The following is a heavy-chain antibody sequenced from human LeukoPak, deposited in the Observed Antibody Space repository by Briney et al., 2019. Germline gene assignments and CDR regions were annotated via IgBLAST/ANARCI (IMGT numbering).Heavy chain of an antibody. CDR2: IYYSGST. V-gene: IGHV4-59*12. D-gene: IGHD6-19*01. Sequence: PSETLSLTCTVSGGSISSYYWSWIRQPPGKGLEWIGYIYYSGSTNYNPSLKSRVTISVDKSKNQFSLKLSSVTAADTAVYYCARDVTGAVAGTGFDYWGQGTLVTVSS. CDR1: GGSISSYY. CDR3: ARDVTGAVAGTGFDY. J-gene: IGHJ4*02.